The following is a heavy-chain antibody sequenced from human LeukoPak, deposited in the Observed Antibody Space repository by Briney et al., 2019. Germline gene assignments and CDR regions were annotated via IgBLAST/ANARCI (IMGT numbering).Heavy chain of an antibody. V-gene: IGHV4-59*01. Sequence: SETLSLTCTVSGGSITSYYWSWIRQPPGKGLEWVGYIYYSGSTNYNPSLKSRVTTSVDTSKNQFSLKLSSVTAADTAVYYCARQLGYCSGGSCPDYNWFDPWGQGTLVTVSS. D-gene: IGHD2-15*01. CDR1: GGSITSYY. CDR3: ARQLGYCSGGSCPDYNWFDP. CDR2: IYYSGST. J-gene: IGHJ5*02.